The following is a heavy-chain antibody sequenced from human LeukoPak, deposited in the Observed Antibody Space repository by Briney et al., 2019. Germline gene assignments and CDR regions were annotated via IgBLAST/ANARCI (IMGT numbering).Heavy chain of an antibody. CDR3: ARGAGSYYDILTGYSYDAFDI. J-gene: IGHJ3*02. V-gene: IGHV1-69*13. D-gene: IGHD3-9*01. Sequence: VASVTVSCKASGGTFSSYAISWVRQAPGQGLEWMGGIIPIFGTANYAQKFQGRVTITADESTSTAYMELSSLRSEDTAVYYCARGAGSYYDILTGYSYDAFDIWGRGTMVTVSS. CDR1: GGTFSSYA. CDR2: IIPIFGTA.